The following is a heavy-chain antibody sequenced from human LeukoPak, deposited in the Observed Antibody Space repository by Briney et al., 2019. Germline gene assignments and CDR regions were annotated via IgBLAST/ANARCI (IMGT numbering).Heavy chain of an antibody. J-gene: IGHJ6*03. CDR1: GGSISSGRYY. Sequence: SHTLSLTCTVSGGSISSGRYYWSWIRQPAGKGLEWVVRIYTSGSANYNPSLKSRVTISVDTSKNQFSLKLSSVSGADTAVYYCSRCGGAPYSYYYRDVWGKGTTVTVSS. CDR2: IYTSGSA. V-gene: IGHV4-61*02. CDR3: SRCGGAPYSYYYRDV. D-gene: IGHD3-16*01.